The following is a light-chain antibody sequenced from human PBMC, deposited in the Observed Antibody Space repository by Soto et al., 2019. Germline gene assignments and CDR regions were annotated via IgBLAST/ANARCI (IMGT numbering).Light chain of an antibody. CDR3: SSYAGSNNFVV. V-gene: IGLV2-8*01. J-gene: IGLJ2*01. CDR1: SSDVGAYNY. CDR2: EVS. Sequence: QSALTQPPSASGSPGQSVTISCTGTSSDVGAYNYVSWYQQYPGKAPKLMIYEVSKRPSGVPDRFSGSKSGNTASLTVSGLHADDEGDYYCSSYAGSNNFVVFGGGTKLTVL.